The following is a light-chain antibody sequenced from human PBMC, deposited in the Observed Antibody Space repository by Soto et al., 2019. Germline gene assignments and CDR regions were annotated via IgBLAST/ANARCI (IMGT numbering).Light chain of an antibody. J-gene: IGLJ1*01. CDR1: SRDVGGYNY. Sequence: QPVLTQPASVSGSPGQSITISCTGTSRDVGGYNYVSWYQQHPDRAPKVMIYEVSNRPSGVSNRFSGSKSGNTASLTISGLQAEDEADYYCSSFTSSSTLVVFGAGTKVTVL. CDR2: EVS. V-gene: IGLV2-14*01. CDR3: SSFTSSSTLVV.